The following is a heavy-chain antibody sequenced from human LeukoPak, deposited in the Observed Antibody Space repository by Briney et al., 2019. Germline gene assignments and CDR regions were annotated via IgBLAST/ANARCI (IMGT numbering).Heavy chain of an antibody. V-gene: IGHV3-74*01. Sequence: GGSLRLSCAASGLTFGSYWMHWVRQTPGKGPVWVSHINGDGSTTRYADSVKGRFTISRDNAKNTLFLQMNSLRVEDSAIYYCATPHDYDSSGYRNWGQGTLVTVSS. CDR1: GLTFGSYW. CDR3: ATPHDYDSSGYRN. J-gene: IGHJ1*01. D-gene: IGHD3-22*01. CDR2: INGDGSTT.